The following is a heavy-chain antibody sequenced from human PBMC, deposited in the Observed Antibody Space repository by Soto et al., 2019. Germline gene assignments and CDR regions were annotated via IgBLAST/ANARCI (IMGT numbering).Heavy chain of an antibody. D-gene: IGHD3-16*01. J-gene: IGHJ4*02. Sequence: GGSLRLSCAASGFTFSNYWMSWVRQAPGKGLEWVASIKQDGSEKYYVDSVKGRFTISRDNTKNSLYLQMNSLRAEDTAMYYCARGTSFDVDDNAYYAHWGQGTLVTVSS. CDR3: ARGTSFDVDDNAYYAH. CDR2: IKQDGSEK. V-gene: IGHV3-7*03. CDR1: GFTFSNYW.